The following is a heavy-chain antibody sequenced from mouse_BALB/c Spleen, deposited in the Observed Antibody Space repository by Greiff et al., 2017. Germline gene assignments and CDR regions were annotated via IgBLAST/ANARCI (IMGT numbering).Heavy chain of an antibody. J-gene: IGHJ4*01. CDR1: GFTFSSYG. Sequence: EVMLVESGGDLVKPGGSLKLSCAASGFTFSSYGMSWVRQTPDKRLEWVATISSGGSYTYYPDSVKGRFTISRDNAKNTLYLQMSSLKSEDTAMYYCARNGNSYYYAMDYWGQGTSVTVSS. CDR3: ARNGNSYYYAMDY. V-gene: IGHV5-6*01. CDR2: ISSGGSYT. D-gene: IGHD2-1*01.